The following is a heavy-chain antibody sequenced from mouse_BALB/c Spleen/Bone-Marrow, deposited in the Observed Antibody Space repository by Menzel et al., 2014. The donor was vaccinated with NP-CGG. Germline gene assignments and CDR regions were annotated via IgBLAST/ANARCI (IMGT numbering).Heavy chain of an antibody. CDR3: ARRGYGNSYWYFDV. CDR1: GFTFSSYG. Sequence: DVQLQESGGDLVKPGGSLKLSCAASGFTFSSYGMSWVRPTPDKRLEWVATISSGGSYTYYPDSVKGRFTISRDNAKNTLYLQMSSLKSEDTAMYYCARRGYGNSYWYFDVWGAGTTVTVSS. V-gene: IGHV5-6*02. D-gene: IGHD2-10*02. J-gene: IGHJ1*01. CDR2: ISSGGSYT.